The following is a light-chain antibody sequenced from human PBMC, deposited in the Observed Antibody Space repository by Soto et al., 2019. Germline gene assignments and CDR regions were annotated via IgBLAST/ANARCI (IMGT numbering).Light chain of an antibody. CDR1: QSLTSY. CDR3: QQYGSSRT. CDR2: DAS. J-gene: IGKJ1*01. V-gene: IGKV3-20*01. Sequence: EVVLTQSPAALSLSPGERATLSCRASQSLTSYLALYQQKPGQAPRPLIYDASNRATGIPDRFSGSGSGTDFTLTISRLEPEDFAVYYCQQYGSSRTFGQGTKVDI.